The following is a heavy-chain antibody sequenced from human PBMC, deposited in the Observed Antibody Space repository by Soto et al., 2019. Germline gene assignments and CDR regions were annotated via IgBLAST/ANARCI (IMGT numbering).Heavy chain of an antibody. CDR3: ATDMDFWRMTERGAFDI. D-gene: IGHD3-3*01. Sequence: EVQLLESGGGLVQPGGSLRLSCAASGFTFSSYAMSWVRQAPGKGLEWVSAISGSGGSTYYADSVKGRFTISRDNSKNTLHLQMNSLRAEDTAVYYCATDMDFWRMTERGAFDIWGHGTMVTVSS. CDR1: GFTFSSYA. J-gene: IGHJ3*02. CDR2: ISGSGGST. V-gene: IGHV3-23*01.